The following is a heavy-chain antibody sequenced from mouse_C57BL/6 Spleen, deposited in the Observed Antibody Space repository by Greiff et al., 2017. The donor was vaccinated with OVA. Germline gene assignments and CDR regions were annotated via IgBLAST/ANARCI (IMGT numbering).Heavy chain of an antibody. Sequence: EVHLVESGGGLVKPGGSLKLSCAASGFTFSSYTMSWVRQTPEKRLEWVATISGGGGNTYYPDSVKGRFTISRDNAKNTLYLQMSSLRSEDTALYYCARQAYDYDYDRGTFAYWGQGTLVTVSA. J-gene: IGHJ3*01. CDR3: ARQAYDYDYDRGTFAY. CDR2: ISGGGGNT. V-gene: IGHV5-9*01. D-gene: IGHD2-4*01. CDR1: GFTFSSYT.